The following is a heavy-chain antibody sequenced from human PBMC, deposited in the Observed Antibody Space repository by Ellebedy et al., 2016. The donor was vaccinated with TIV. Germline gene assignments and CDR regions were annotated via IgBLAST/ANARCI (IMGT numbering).Heavy chain of an antibody. J-gene: IGHJ4*02. D-gene: IGHD5-18*01. V-gene: IGHV3-7*03. CDR2: VSQDESEK. CDR1: GFTFRGYW. Sequence: GESLKISCAASGFTFRGYWMNWVRQAPGKGLEWVATVSQDESEKYVADSVKGRFAISRDNAKNSLYLQMGGLRAEDTGLYYCARGRTSGDGYWVFDQWGQGTLVTVSS. CDR3: ARGRTSGDGYWVFDQ.